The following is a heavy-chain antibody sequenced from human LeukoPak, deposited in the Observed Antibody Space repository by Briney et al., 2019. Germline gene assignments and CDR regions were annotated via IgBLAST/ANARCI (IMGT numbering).Heavy chain of an antibody. CDR1: GGSFSGYY. CDR3: ARLTGPRGLGRDYYYYYMDV. D-gene: IGHD1-26*01. CDR2: INHSGST. J-gene: IGHJ6*03. Sequence: SETLSLTCGVYGGSFSGYYWSWIRQPPGKGLEWIGEINHSGSTNYSPSLKSRVTISIDTSKKQFSLKLSSVTAADTAVYYCARLTGPRGLGRDYYYYYMDVWGKGTTVTISS. V-gene: IGHV4-34*01.